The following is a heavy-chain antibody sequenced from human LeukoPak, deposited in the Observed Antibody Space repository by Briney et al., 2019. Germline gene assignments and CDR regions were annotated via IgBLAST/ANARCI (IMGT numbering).Heavy chain of an antibody. CDR1: GGTFSSYA. CDR3: AISYGSQVVYYYYGMDV. V-gene: IGHV1-69*04. Sequence: SVKVSCKASGGTFSSYAISWVRQAPGQGLEWMGRIIPILGIANYAQKFQGRVTITADKSTSTAYMELSSLRSEDTAVYYCAISYGSQVVYYYYGMDVRGQGTTVTVSS. CDR2: IIPILGIA. J-gene: IGHJ6*02. D-gene: IGHD5-18*01.